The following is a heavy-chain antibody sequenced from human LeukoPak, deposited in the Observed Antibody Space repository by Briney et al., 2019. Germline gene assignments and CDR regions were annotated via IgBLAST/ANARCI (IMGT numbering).Heavy chain of an antibody. Sequence: PSETLSLTCSVSAGSIRTYYWSWIRQPPGRGLEWIGYIFDSENTNYNPSLKSRVTMSIDTSKKQFSLKLSSVTAADTAVYYCARHRAAAGKYNWLDPWGQGTLVTVSS. CDR1: AGSIRTYY. J-gene: IGHJ5*02. D-gene: IGHD6-13*01. V-gene: IGHV4-59*08. CDR3: ARHRAAAGKYNWLDP. CDR2: IFDSENT.